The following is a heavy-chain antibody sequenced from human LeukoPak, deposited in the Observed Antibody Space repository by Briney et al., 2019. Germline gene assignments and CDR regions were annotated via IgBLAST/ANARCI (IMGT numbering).Heavy chain of an antibody. CDR1: GRTFSNSA. CDR2: IIPVFGTP. CDR3: ARERGDGSGSYYMAANWYDP. Sequence: SVKLSCKASGRTFSNSAISWVRQAPGQGLEWRGGIIPVFGTPNYAQKFQGRVTITADESTNTAYMEPSRLRSEDTAWYYCARERGDGSGSYYMAANWYDPWGEGTLVTVSS. V-gene: IGHV1-69*01. J-gene: IGHJ5*02. D-gene: IGHD3-10*01.